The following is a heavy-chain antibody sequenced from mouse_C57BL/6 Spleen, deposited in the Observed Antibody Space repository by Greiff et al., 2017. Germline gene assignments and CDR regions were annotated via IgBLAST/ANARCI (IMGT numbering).Heavy chain of an antibody. CDR1: GFNIKDYY. CDR3: THYSKDYFDY. D-gene: IGHD2-5*01. J-gene: IGHJ2*01. CDR2: IDPEDGDT. V-gene: IGHV14-1*01. Sequence: VQLQQSGAELVRPGASVKLSCTASGFNIKDYYMHWVKQRPEQGLEWIGRIDPEDGDTEYATKFQGKATMTADTSSNTAYLQLSSLTSEDTAVYYCTHYSKDYFDYWGQGTTLTVSS.